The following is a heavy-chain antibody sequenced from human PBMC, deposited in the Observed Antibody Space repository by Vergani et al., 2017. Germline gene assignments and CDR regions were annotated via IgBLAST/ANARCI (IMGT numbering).Heavy chain of an antibody. CDR3: AKETHSITIFGVEDDAFDI. CDR1: GFTFDDYA. V-gene: IGHV3-9*01. Sequence: EVQLVESGGGLVQPGRSLRLSCAASGFTFDDYAMHWVRQAPGKGLEWVSGISWNSGSIGYADSVNGRVTISRDNTKNSLYLQMNSLRAEDTALYYCAKETHSITIFGVEDDAFDIWGQGTMVTVSS. D-gene: IGHD3-3*01. CDR2: ISWNSGSI. J-gene: IGHJ3*02.